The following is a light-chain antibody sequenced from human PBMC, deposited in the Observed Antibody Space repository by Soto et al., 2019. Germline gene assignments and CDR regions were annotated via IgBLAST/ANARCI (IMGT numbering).Light chain of an antibody. CDR1: QIVSSNY. CDR3: QQYGSSSWT. CDR2: GAS. V-gene: IGKV3-20*01. Sequence: EVVLTQSPGTLSLSPGERATLSCRASQIVSSNYLSWYQQKAGQAPRLLISGASSRATGIPDRFSGSGSGTDFTLTISRLEPEDFAVYYCQQYGSSSWTFGQGTKVEIK. J-gene: IGKJ1*01.